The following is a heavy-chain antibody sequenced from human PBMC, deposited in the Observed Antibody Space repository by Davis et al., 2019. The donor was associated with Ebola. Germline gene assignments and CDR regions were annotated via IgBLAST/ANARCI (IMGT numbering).Heavy chain of an antibody. CDR1: GYTFTSYG. D-gene: IGHD3-3*01. CDR2: ISGYNGNT. Sequence: AASVKVSCKASGYTFTSYGISWVRQAPGQGLEWMGWISGYNGNTKYAPKVQGRVTMTTDTSTSTAYMELSSLRFDDTAVYYCAKSGLSFEVVKYHYGMDVWGKGTTVTVSS. J-gene: IGHJ6*04. V-gene: IGHV1-18*01. CDR3: AKSGLSFEVVKYHYGMDV.